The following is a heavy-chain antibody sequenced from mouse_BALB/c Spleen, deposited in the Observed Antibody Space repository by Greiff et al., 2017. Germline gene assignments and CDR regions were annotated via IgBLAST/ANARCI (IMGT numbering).Heavy chain of an antibody. D-gene: IGHD5-5*01. J-gene: IGHJ3*01. CDR2: ISDGGSYT. CDR3: ARGTTFAY. Sequence: EVQLVESGGGLVKPGGSLKLSCAASGFTFSDYYMYLVRQTPEKRLEWVATISDGGSYTYYPDSVKGRFTISRDNAKNNLYLQMSSLKSEDTAMYYCARGTTFAYWGQGTLVTVSA. CDR1: GFTFSDYY. V-gene: IGHV5-4*02.